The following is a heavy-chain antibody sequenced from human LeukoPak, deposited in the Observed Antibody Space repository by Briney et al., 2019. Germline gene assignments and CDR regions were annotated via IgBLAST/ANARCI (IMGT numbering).Heavy chain of an antibody. CDR3: ATSLPRGSSSAVHNFDY. Sequence: PSETLSLTCAVYGGSFSGYYWSWIRQPPGKGLEWIGEINHSGSTNYNPSLKSRVTISVDASKNQFSLKLSSVTAADTAVYYCATSLPRGSSSAVHNFDYWGQGTLVTVSS. D-gene: IGHD6-6*01. J-gene: IGHJ4*02. CDR2: INHSGST. V-gene: IGHV4-34*01. CDR1: GGSFSGYY.